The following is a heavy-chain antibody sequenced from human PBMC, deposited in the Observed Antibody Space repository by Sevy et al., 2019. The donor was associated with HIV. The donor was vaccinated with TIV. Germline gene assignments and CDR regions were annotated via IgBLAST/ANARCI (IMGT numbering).Heavy chain of an antibody. J-gene: IGHJ4*02. Sequence: ASVKVSCKASGVTFNSYAFHWVRQAPGQGLEWMAGIIPMFGTTDYAQKFQGRVTISADESTSTVYMEQSSLRSEDTAVYPSTRGVSKIIGGGYYFDYWGQGTLVTVSS. V-gene: IGHV1-69*13. CDR3: TRGVSKIIGGGYYFDY. CDR2: IIPMFGTT. CDR1: GVTFNSYA. D-gene: IGHD1-26*01.